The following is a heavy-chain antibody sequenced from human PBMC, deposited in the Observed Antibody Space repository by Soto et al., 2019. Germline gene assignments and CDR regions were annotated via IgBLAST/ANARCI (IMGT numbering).Heavy chain of an antibody. CDR3: GLPYSIATEGYYYGMDV. Sequence: ASVKVSSKASGGTFSSYAISWLRQAPGQGLEWMGGIIPIFGTANYAQKFQDRVTITADESTSTAYMEQSSLRSEDTAVYYCGLPYSIATEGYYYGMDVWGQGTTVTVSS. D-gene: IGHD6-13*01. CDR1: GGTFSSYA. CDR2: IIPIFGTA. J-gene: IGHJ6*02. V-gene: IGHV1-69*13.